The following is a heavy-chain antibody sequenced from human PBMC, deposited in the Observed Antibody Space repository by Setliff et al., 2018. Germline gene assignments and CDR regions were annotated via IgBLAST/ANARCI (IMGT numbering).Heavy chain of an antibody. CDR1: GYSFTRYF. V-gene: IGHV1-2*06. Sequence: ASVKVSCKTSGYSFTRYFLHWVRQAPGQGLEWMGRVFTATDDTQFRTEFQGRVSVTRDTSMSTTYMELSGLRSDDTAVYYCVRQDILTGYYAFDYWGQGTLVTVSS. D-gene: IGHD3-9*01. CDR2: VFTATDDT. J-gene: IGHJ4*02. CDR3: VRQDILTGYYAFDY.